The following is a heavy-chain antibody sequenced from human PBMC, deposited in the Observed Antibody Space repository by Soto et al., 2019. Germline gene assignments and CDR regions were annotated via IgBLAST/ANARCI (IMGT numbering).Heavy chain of an antibody. CDR2: IIPIFGTA. Sequence: SVKVSCKASGGTFSSYAISWVRQAPGQGLEWMGGIIPIFGTANYAQKFQGRVTITADESTSTAYMELSSLRSEDTAVYYCARQTDFWSGYYLSFGYWGQGTLVTVSS. D-gene: IGHD3-3*01. V-gene: IGHV1-69*13. J-gene: IGHJ4*02. CDR3: ARQTDFWSGYYLSFGY. CDR1: GGTFSSYA.